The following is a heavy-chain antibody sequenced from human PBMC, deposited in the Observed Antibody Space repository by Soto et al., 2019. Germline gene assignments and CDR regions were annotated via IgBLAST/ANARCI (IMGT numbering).Heavy chain of an antibody. J-gene: IGHJ6*02. CDR1: GFTFSSYG. D-gene: IGHD5-18*01. V-gene: IGHV3-33*01. CDR2: IWYDGSNK. Sequence: GGSLRLSCAASGFTFSSYGMHWVRQAPGKGLEWVAVIWYDGSNKYYADSVKGRFTISRDNSKNTLYLQMNSLRAEDTAVYYCARALHGYGYSRDYYYGMDVWGQGTTVTVSS. CDR3: ARALHGYGYSRDYYYGMDV.